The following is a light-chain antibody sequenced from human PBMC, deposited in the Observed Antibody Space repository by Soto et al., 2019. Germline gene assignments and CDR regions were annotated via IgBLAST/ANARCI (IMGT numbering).Light chain of an antibody. J-gene: IGKJ1*01. CDR2: DVS. CDR1: QNIATW. Sequence: DIQMTQSPSTVSASVGDRVTITCRASQNIATWLAWYQQKTGKAPKLLIYDVSNLERGVPSRFSGSGAGTEFTLTITSLQPEDFAIYYCQQYDYSRSFGQGTKVDIK. V-gene: IGKV1-5*01. CDR3: QQYDYSRS.